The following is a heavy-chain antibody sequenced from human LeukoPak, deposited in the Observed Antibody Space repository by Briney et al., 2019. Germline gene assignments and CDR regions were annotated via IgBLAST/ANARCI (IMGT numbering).Heavy chain of an antibody. CDR3: AREGGYNRYVDY. J-gene: IGHJ4*02. D-gene: IGHD5-24*01. CDR2: IYYSGST. V-gene: IGHV4-61*01. CDR1: GGSVSSGSYY. Sequence: SETLSLTCTVSGGSVSSGSYYWSWIRQPPGQGLEWIGYIYYSGSTNYNPSLKSRVTISVDTSKNQFSLKLSSVTAADTAVYYCAREGGYNRYVDYWGQGTLVTVSS.